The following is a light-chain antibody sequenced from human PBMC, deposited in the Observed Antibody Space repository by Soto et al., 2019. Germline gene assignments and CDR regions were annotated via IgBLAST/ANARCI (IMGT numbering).Light chain of an antibody. J-gene: IGKJ1*01. CDR2: AAS. Sequence: DIQMTQSPSSLSASVGDRVTITCRASQSISTYLNWYQHTPGKAPKLLMHAASSLDRGVPSRFSGSGSGTDFTLTISSLQPEDFATYYCQQSYRTPRTFGQGTKVDIK. CDR3: QQSYRTPRT. V-gene: IGKV1-39*01. CDR1: QSISTY.